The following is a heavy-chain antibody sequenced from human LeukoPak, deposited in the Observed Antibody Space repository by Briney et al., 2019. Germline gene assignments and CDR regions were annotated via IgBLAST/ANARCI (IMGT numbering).Heavy chain of an antibody. CDR2: INPNSGGT. V-gene: IGHV1-2*02. CDR3: AKSRFGARPFFDY. D-gene: IGHD3-10*01. Sequence: ASVKVSFKASGYTFTDYYMHWVRQAPGQGLEWMGWINPNSGGTNYAQKFQGRVTMTRDTSINTAYMELSRLTSDDTAVYYCAKSRFGARPFFDYWGQGTLVTVSS. CDR1: GYTFTDYY. J-gene: IGHJ4*02.